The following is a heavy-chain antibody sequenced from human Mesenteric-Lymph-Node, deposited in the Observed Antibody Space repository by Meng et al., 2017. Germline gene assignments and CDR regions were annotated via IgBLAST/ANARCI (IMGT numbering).Heavy chain of an antibody. CDR2: ISPNGGT. J-gene: IGHJ3*02. CDR3: ARVQIRITMIVVVIDTFDAFDI. V-gene: IGHV1-2*02. D-gene: IGHD3-22*01. CDR1: GSTFTGYY. Sequence: ASVKVSCKASGSTFTGYYFHWVRQAPGQGLEWMGWISPNGGTNYAQKFQGRVTMTRDTSISTAYMELSRLRSDDTAVYYCARVQIRITMIVVVIDTFDAFDIWGQGTMVTVSS.